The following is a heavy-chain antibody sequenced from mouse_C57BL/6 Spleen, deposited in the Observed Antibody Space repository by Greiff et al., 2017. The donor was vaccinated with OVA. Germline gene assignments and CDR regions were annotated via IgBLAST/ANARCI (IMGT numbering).Heavy chain of an antibody. V-gene: IGHV1-4*01. CDR3: AREGRSFAY. J-gene: IGHJ3*01. CDR2: INPSSGYN. Sequence: QVQLQQSGAELARPGASVKMSCKASGYTFTSYTMHWVKQRPGQGLEWIGYINPSSGYNKYNQKFKDKATLTADKSSSTAYMQLSSLTSEDAAVYYCAREGRSFAYWGQGTLVTVSA. CDR1: GYTFTSYT.